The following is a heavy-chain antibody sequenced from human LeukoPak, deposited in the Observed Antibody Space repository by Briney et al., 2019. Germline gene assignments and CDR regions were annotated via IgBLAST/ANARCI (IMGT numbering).Heavy chain of an antibody. D-gene: IGHD3-22*01. V-gene: IGHV4-34*01. J-gene: IGHJ6*03. Sequence: GSLRLSCAASGFTFSDYYMSWIRQPPGKGLEWIGEINHSGSTNYNPSLKSRVTISVDTSKNQFSLKLSSVTAADTAVYYCARGSYYYDSSGYYDYYYYYMDVWGKGTTVTVSS. CDR3: ARGSYYYDSSGYYDYYYYYMDV. CDR1: GFTFSDYY. CDR2: INHSGST.